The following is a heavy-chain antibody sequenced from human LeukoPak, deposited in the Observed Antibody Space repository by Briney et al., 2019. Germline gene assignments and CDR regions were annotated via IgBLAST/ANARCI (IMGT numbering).Heavy chain of an antibody. J-gene: IGHJ6*03. Sequence: SETLSLTCTVSGGSISSYYWSWIRQPAGKGLEWIGRIYTSGSTNYNPSLKSRVTMSVDTSKNQFSLKLSSVTAADTAVYYCAGVELRYYYYYMDVWGKGTTVTVSS. V-gene: IGHV4-4*07. CDR1: GGSISSYY. CDR3: AGVELRYYYYYMDV. D-gene: IGHD1-7*01. CDR2: IYTSGST.